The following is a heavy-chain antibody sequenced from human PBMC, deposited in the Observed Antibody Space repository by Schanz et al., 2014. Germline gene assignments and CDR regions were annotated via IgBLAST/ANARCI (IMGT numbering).Heavy chain of an antibody. CDR1: GGTFSSFG. J-gene: IGHJ4*02. CDR3: ARGRTVDY. V-gene: IGHV1-69*04. Sequence: VQLEQSGAEVKKPGSSVKVSCKASGGTFSSFGINWVRQAPGQGLEWMGRIIPSLGLAKYEQKFQDKVTITADTSTTTAYVELHIQTSEDTAVYYCARGRTVDYWGQGTLVTVSS. CDR2: IIPSLGLA.